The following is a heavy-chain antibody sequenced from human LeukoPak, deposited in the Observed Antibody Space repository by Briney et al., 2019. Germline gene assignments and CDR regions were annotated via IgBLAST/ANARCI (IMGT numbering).Heavy chain of an antibody. CDR3: ARVLSGATTINYYYYYMDG. Sequence: GGSLRLSRAASGFSFSSYSMNWVRQAPGKGLEWVSSITSSSSYINYADSATGRFTISRDNAKNSVYLQMNSLRAEDTAVYYCARVLSGATTINYYYYYMDGWGKGTTVTVSS. J-gene: IGHJ6*03. CDR2: ITSSSSYI. D-gene: IGHD1-26*01. V-gene: IGHV3-21*01. CDR1: GFSFSSYS.